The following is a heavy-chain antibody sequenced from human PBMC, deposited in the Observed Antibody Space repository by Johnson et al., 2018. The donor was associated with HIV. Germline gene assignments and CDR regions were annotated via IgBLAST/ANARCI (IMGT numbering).Heavy chain of an antibody. D-gene: IGHD5-24*01. J-gene: IGHJ3*02. V-gene: IGHV3-11*04. CDR1: GFTFSDYY. CDR3: AREMAWEDAFDI. CDR2: LSSSGSTI. Sequence: QVQLVESGGGLIQPGGSLRLSCAASGFTFSDYYMSWIRQAPGKGLEWVSYLSSSGSTIYYADSVKGRFTISRDNAKNSLFFQMRCLRPEDTAVYFCAREMAWEDAFDIWGQGTMVTVSS.